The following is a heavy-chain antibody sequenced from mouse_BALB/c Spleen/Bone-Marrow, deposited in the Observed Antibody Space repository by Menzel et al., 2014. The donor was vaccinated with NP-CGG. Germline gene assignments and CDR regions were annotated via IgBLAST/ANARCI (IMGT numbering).Heavy chain of an antibody. CDR1: GYTFTSYW. CDR3: TSYYDDY. Sequence: EVKLMQSGAMLARPGASVKLSCKASGYTFTSYWMHWVKQRPGQDLEWIGAIYPGNSDTSYNQKFKGKAKLTAVTSTSNAYMELSSQTNEDSAVYYCTSYYDDYWGQGTTLTVSS. V-gene: IGHV1-5*01. J-gene: IGHJ2*01. D-gene: IGHD1-1*01. CDR2: IYPGNSDT.